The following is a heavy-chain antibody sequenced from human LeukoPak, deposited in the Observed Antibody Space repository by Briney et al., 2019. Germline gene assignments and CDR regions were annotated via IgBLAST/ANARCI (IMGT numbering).Heavy chain of an antibody. CDR2: ISSSNSAI. D-gene: IGHD6-13*01. CDR3: ARDRNSNWYDGFDI. Sequence: GSLGLSCAASGFTFRNYVIHWVRQAPGKGLEWVSYISSSNSAIYYADSVRGRFTISRDNAKNSLYLRMNSLRDEDTAVYYCARDRNSNWYDGFDIWGQGTVVTVSS. CDR1: GFTFRNYV. V-gene: IGHV3-48*02. J-gene: IGHJ3*02.